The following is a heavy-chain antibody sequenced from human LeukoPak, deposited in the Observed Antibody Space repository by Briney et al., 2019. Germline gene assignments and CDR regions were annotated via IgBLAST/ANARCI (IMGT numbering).Heavy chain of an antibody. CDR1: GFTFSGYW. CDR2: IKQGGSEK. CDR3: ARDSSSWHWANYFDY. Sequence: GGSLRLSCAASGFTFSGYWMSWVRQAPGKGLEWVANIKQGGSEKYYVDSVKGRFTISRDNAKNSLYLQMNSLRAEDTAVYYCARDSSSWHWANYFDYWGQGTLVTVSS. J-gene: IGHJ4*02. V-gene: IGHV3-7*01. D-gene: IGHD6-13*01.